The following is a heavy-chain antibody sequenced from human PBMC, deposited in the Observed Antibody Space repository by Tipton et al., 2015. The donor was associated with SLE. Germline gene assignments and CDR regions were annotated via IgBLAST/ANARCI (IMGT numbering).Heavy chain of an antibody. V-gene: IGHV4-61*01. D-gene: IGHD2-2*01. CDR2: IYYSGST. J-gene: IGHJ6*02. Sequence: TLSLTCTVSGGSVSSGSYYWSWIRQPPGKGLEWIGYIYYSGSTNYNPSLKSRVTISVDTSKNQFSLKLSSVTAADTAVYYCARHPDIVVVQGYYYGMDVWGQGTTVTVSS. CDR3: ARHPDIVVVQGYYYGMDV. CDR1: GGSVSSGSYY.